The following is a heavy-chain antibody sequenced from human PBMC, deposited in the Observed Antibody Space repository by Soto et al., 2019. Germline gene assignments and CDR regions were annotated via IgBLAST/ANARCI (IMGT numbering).Heavy chain of an antibody. D-gene: IGHD2-2*01. CDR1: GGSFSGYY. J-gene: IGHJ4*02. Sequence: QVQLQQWGAGLLKPSETLSLTCAVYGGSFSGYYWSWIRQPPGKGLEWIGEINHSGSTNYNPSLKSRVTISGDTSKNQFSLKLSSVTAADTAVYYCVRGRIVVVPAAMGTFYYWGQGTLVTVSS. CDR3: VRGRIVVVPAAMGTFYY. V-gene: IGHV4-34*01. CDR2: INHSGST.